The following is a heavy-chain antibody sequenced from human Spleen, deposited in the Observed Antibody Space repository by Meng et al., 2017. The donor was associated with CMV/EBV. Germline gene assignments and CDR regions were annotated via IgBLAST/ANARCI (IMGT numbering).Heavy chain of an antibody. D-gene: IGHD6-13*01. CDR1: GYSLHKYW. Sequence: GFGYSLHKYWITWVRQTPEKGLEWIGIIYPGDSDTRYSPSFQGQVTISVDKSINTAYLQWSSLKASDTGMYYCVRPGSSSYLYYFDYWGQGSLVTVSS. V-gene: IGHV5-51*01. CDR2: IYPGDSDT. J-gene: IGHJ4*02. CDR3: VRPGSSSYLYYFDY.